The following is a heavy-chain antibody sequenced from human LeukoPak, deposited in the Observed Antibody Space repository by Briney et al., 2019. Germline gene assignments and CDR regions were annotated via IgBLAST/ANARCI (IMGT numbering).Heavy chain of an antibody. CDR3: AREAICSSTSCLSLPLYYYYGMDV. V-gene: IGHV1-2*02. D-gene: IGHD2-2*01. Sequence: ASVKVSCKASGYTFTGYYMHWVRQAPGQGLEWMGWINPNSGGTNYAQKFQGRVTMTRDTSISTAYMELSRLRSDDTAVYYCAREAICSSTSCLSLPLYYYYGMDVWGQGTTVTVSS. CDR2: INPNSGGT. J-gene: IGHJ6*02. CDR1: GYTFTGYY.